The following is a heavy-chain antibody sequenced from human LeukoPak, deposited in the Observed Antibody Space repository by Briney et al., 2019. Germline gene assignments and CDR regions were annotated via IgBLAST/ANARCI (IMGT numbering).Heavy chain of an antibody. CDR2: ITWNGGNT. V-gene: IGHV3-20*04. Sequence: GGSLRLSCAASGFTFDDYGMNWVRQAPGKGLEWVSTITWNGGNTAYADSVKGRFTISRDNGKNSLYLQINSLSPEDTAVYYCAKISGYYPFDYWGQGTLVTVSS. J-gene: IGHJ4*02. CDR3: AKISGYYPFDY. D-gene: IGHD3-22*01. CDR1: GFTFDDYG.